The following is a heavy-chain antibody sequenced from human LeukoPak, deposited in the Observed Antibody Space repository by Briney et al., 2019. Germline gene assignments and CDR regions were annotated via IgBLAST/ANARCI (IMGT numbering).Heavy chain of an antibody. V-gene: IGHV1-69*04. CDR3: ARDQGLTAPPPYGLDV. Sequence: SVKVSCKASGGTFSSSAITWVRQAPGQGLEWMGRIIPVLNITNYAQRFQGRVTITADTSTSTAYMELSSLRSEETAVYYCARDQGLTAPPPYGLDVWGQGTTVTVSS. J-gene: IGHJ6*02. CDR1: GGTFSSSA. D-gene: IGHD5-18*01. CDR2: IIPVLNIT.